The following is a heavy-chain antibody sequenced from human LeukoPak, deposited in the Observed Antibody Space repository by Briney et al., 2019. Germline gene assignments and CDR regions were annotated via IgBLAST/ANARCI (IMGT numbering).Heavy chain of an antibody. CDR2: ISSVTNTI. CDR3: ARPDDYGDYFDY. V-gene: IGHV3-48*01. J-gene: IGHJ4*02. Sequence: GRSLRLSCAASGFTFSNFAMHWVRQAPGKGLEWLSYISSVTNTIYYADSVKGRFTISRDNAKNSLYLQMNSLRAEDTAVYYCARPDDYGDYFDYWGQGTLVTVSS. D-gene: IGHD4-17*01. CDR1: GFTFSNFA.